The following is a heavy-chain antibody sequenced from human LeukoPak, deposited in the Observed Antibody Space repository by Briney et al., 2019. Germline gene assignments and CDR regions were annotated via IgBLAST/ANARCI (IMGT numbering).Heavy chain of an antibody. J-gene: IGHJ3*02. CDR1: GYTFTGYY. CDR2: INPNSGGT. CDR3: ADIAVAGLNAFDI. V-gene: IGHV1-2*02. D-gene: IGHD6-19*01. Sequence: ASVKVSCKASGYTFTGYYMHWVRQAPGQGLEWMGWINPNSGGTNYAQKFQGRVTMTRDTSISTAYMELSRLRSDDTAVYYCADIAVAGLNAFDICGQGTMVTVSS.